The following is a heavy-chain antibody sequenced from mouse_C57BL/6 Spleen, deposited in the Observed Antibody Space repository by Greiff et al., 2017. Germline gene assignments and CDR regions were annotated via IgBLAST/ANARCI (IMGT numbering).Heavy chain of an antibody. CDR1: GYTFTDYY. Sequence: VQLQQSGPVLVKPGASVKMSCKASGYTFTDYYMNWVKQSHGKSLEWIGVINPYNGGTSYNQKFKGKATLTVDKSSSTAYMELNSLTSEDSAVYYCARTETAQATGAMDYWGQGTSVTVSS. V-gene: IGHV1-19*01. CDR3: ARTETAQATGAMDY. CDR2: INPYNGGT. D-gene: IGHD3-2*02. J-gene: IGHJ4*01.